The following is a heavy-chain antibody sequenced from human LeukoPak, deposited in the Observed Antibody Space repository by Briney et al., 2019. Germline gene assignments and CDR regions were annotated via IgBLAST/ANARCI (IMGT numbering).Heavy chain of an antibody. J-gene: IGHJ4*02. CDR2: ISGSGGST. CDR1: GFTVSGHP. CDR3: AKGKSIFGVAEEWDY. V-gene: IGHV3-23*01. Sequence: GGSLRLSCAASGFTVSGHPMSWVRQAPGKGLEWVSAISGSGGSTYYADSVKGRFTISRDNSKNTLYLQMNSLRAEDTAVYYCAKGKSIFGVAEEWDYWGQGTLVTVSS. D-gene: IGHD3-3*01.